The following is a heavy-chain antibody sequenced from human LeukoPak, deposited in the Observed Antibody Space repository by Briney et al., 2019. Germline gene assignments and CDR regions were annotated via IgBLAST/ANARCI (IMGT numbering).Heavy chain of an antibody. D-gene: IGHD5-24*01. V-gene: IGHV1-2*02. J-gene: IGHJ4*02. CDR1: GYTFTNYY. Sequence: APVKVSCKASGYTFTNYYIHWVRQAPGQGLEWMGWINPNGGVTNYAQKFQGRITLTRDTSINTAYMELSRLTSDDMVVYYCARGGYTDYWGQGTLVTVSS. CDR3: ARGGYTDY. CDR2: INPNGGVT.